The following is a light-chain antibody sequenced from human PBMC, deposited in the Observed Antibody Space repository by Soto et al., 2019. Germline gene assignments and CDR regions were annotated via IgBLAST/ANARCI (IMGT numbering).Light chain of an antibody. Sequence: DIQMTQSPSTLSGSVGDRVTITCRASQTISSWLAWYQQKPGKAPKLLIYKASTLKSGVPSRFSGSGSGTQFALTINSLQPEDSATYFCLQDHNYPWTFGQGTKVDIK. CDR2: KAS. J-gene: IGKJ1*01. CDR1: QTISSW. CDR3: LQDHNYPWT. V-gene: IGKV1-5*03.